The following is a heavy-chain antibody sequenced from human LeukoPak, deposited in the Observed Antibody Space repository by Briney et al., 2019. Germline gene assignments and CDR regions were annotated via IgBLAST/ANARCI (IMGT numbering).Heavy chain of an antibody. V-gene: IGHV3-7*01. CDR3: VKDRGGYVKYKTFEY. D-gene: IGHD5-12*01. J-gene: IGHJ4*02. Sequence: QAGGTLRLSCAASGFTFRDYWMRWVRQAPGKGQEWVANIKHDGSEKYYLSSLTGRFTISKDIPKNSLYLPMNSLRTEDTAVYFCVKDRGGYVKYKTFEYWGQGTLVTVSS. CDR2: IKHDGSEK. CDR1: GFTFRDYW.